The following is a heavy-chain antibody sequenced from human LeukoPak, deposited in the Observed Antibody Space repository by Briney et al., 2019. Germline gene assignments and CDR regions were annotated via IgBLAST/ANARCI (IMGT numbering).Heavy chain of an antibody. J-gene: IGHJ4*02. CDR1: GYTLTELS. CDR3: ATLPAGLREVGAPTDY. CDR2: FDPEDGET. Sequence: ASVKVSCKASGYTLTELSMHWVRQAPGKGLEWMGGFDPEDGETIYAQKFQGRVTMTEDTPTDTAYMELSSLRSEDTAVYYCATLPAGLREVGAPTDYWGQGTLVTVSS. V-gene: IGHV1-24*01. D-gene: IGHD1-26*01.